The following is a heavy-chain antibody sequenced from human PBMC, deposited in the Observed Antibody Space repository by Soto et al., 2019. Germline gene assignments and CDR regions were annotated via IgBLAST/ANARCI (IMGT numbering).Heavy chain of an antibody. Sequence: QAQLVQSGAEVKKPGSSVKVSCKASGGTFSSHTFSWVRQAPGQGLERMGRIIPALGTATYAQKFQGRVTITVDESATTVYMELNSLRSEDTAVYYCARPDFGDYWYFDLWGRGTLVTVSS. J-gene: IGHJ2*01. CDR1: GGTFSSHT. CDR3: ARPDFGDYWYFDL. V-gene: IGHV1-69*08. D-gene: IGHD4-17*01. CDR2: IIPALGTA.